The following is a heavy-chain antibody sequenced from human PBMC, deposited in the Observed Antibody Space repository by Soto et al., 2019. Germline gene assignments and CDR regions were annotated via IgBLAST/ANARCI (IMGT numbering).Heavy chain of an antibody. CDR2: ISSSGGTT. D-gene: IGHD2-15*01. V-gene: IGHV3-23*01. Sequence: PGGSLRLSCAASGFTFSSYAMSWVRQAPGKGLEWVSAISSSGGTTYDADSVKGRFTISRDNSKNTLYLQMNSLRAEDTAVYYCARAELYGMDVWGQGTTVTVSS. J-gene: IGHJ6*02. CDR1: GFTFSSYA. CDR3: ARAELYGMDV.